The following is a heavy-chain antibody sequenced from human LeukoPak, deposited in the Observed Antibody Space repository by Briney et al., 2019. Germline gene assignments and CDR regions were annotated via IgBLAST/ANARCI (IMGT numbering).Heavy chain of an antibody. Sequence: GGSLRLSCAASGFTFSSYWMSWVRQAPGKGLEWVANIKQDGSEKYYVDSVKGRFTISRDNAKNSLYLQMNSLRAEDTAVYYCARDLPVVPAANYCYYYYMDVWGKGTTVTVSS. CDR3: ARDLPVVPAANYCYYYYMDV. V-gene: IGHV3-7*01. D-gene: IGHD2-2*01. J-gene: IGHJ6*03. CDR2: IKQDGSEK. CDR1: GFTFSSYW.